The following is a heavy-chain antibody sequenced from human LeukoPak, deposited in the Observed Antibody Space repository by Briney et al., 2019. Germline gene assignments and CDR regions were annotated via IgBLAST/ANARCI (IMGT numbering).Heavy chain of an antibody. D-gene: IGHD3-10*01. CDR1: GFTFSDHY. CDR2: IRDKGNRYTT. CDR3: DRVGSLVFDI. J-gene: IGHJ3*02. V-gene: IGHV3-72*01. Sequence: GGSLSLPRSACGFTFSDHYMDWVRQAPGKGLEWLDRIRDKGNRYTTAYAASVNGRFTISRDDSKNSLYLQMNSLKTEDTALYYCDRVGSLVFDIWGQGKMVTVSS.